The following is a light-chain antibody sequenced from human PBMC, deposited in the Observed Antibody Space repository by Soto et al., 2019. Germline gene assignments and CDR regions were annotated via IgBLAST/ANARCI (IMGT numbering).Light chain of an antibody. CDR1: SSDV. J-gene: IGLJ3*02. CDR3: CSSAGGFTWV. V-gene: IGLV2-11*01. CDR2: YVS. Sequence: QSALTPPRSVSGSPGQSVTISCTGASSDVVSWYQQHPGKAPKVIIYYVSQRPSGVPDRFSGSKSGNTASLTISGLQAEDEADYYCCSSAGGFTWVFGGGTKVTVL.